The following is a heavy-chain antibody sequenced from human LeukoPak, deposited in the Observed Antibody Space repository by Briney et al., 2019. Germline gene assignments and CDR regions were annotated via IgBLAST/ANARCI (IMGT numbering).Heavy chain of an antibody. CDR3: ARGVGSSWPGWFDP. Sequence: GGSLRLPCAASGFTFSNYELNWVRQAPGKGLEWVSYISHSGRTIYSADSVKGRFTISRDNAKNSLYLQMNSLRAEDTAVYYCARGVGSSWPGWFDPWGQGTLVTVSS. CDR2: ISHSGRTI. D-gene: IGHD6-13*01. V-gene: IGHV3-48*03. J-gene: IGHJ5*02. CDR1: GFTFSNYE.